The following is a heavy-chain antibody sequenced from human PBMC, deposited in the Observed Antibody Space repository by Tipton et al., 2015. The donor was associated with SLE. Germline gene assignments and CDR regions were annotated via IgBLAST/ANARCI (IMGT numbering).Heavy chain of an antibody. J-gene: IGHJ3*02. CDR1: GGSISTYY. Sequence: TLSLTCTVSGGSISTYYWSWIRRPPGKGLEWIGYMYYGGSTNYKPSLKSRVTISVDTSKNQFSLKLNSVTAADTAVYYCARDVGGGHAFDIWGQGTMVTVSS. D-gene: IGHD3-16*01. CDR2: MYYGGST. CDR3: ARDVGGGHAFDI. V-gene: IGHV4-59*01.